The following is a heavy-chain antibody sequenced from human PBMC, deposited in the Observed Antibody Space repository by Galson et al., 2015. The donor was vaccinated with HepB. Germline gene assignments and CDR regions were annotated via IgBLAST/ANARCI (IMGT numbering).Heavy chain of an antibody. Sequence: SLRLSCAASTFTVSSNYMSWVRQAPGKGLEWVSVIYADGKTFYADSVKGRLTISRDNSKNTLYLQMNSLRAEDTAVYYCAKSLGYLTTSDYWGQGTLVTVSS. CDR3: AKSLGYLTTSDY. J-gene: IGHJ4*02. CDR1: TFTVSSNY. CDR2: IYADGKT. D-gene: IGHD1-1*01. V-gene: IGHV3-66*01.